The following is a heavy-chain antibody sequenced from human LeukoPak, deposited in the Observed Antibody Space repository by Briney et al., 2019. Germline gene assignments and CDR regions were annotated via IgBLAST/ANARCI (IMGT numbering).Heavy chain of an antibody. CDR1: GFTFRSYS. CDR2: ISSSSSTI. Sequence: PGGSLRLSCAVSGFTFRSYSMDWVRQAPGKGLEWVSYISSSSSTIYYADSVKGRFTISRDNAKNSLYLQMNSLRAEDTAVYYCALTNDYYDSSGYPPVDYWGQGTLVTVSS. D-gene: IGHD3-22*01. CDR3: ALTNDYYDSSGYPPVDY. J-gene: IGHJ4*02. V-gene: IGHV3-48*01.